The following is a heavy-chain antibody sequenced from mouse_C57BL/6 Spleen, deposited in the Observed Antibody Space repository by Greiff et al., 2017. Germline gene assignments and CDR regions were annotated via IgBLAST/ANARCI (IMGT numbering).Heavy chain of an antibody. D-gene: IGHD2-5*01. CDR1: GYTFTSYW. V-gene: IGHV1-59*01. CDR2: IDPSDSYT. CDR3: ARWGYRNYGAY. Sequence: QVQLQQPGAELVRPGTSVKLSCKASGYTFTSYWMHWVKQRPGQGLEWIGVIDPSDSYTNYNQKFKGKDTLTVDTSSSTAYTQLSSLTSEYSAVYYCARWGYRNYGAYWGQGTLVTVSA. J-gene: IGHJ3*01.